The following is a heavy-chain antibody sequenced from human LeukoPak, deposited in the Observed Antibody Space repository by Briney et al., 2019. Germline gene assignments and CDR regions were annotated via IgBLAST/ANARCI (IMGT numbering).Heavy chain of an antibody. J-gene: IGHJ4*02. CDR3: AGIGSSWYASQRGY. CDR2: INPNSGGT. Sequence: GASVKVSCKASGYTFTGYYMHWVQQAPGQGLEWMGWINPNSGGTNYAQKFQGRVTMTRDTSISTAYMELSRLRSDDTAVYYCAGIGSSWYASQRGYWGQGTLVTVSS. D-gene: IGHD6-13*01. V-gene: IGHV1-2*02. CDR1: GYTFTGYY.